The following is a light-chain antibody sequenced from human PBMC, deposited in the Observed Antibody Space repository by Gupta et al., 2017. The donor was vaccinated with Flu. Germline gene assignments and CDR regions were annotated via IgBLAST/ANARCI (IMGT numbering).Light chain of an antibody. V-gene: IGKV2-30*02. CDR2: RVS. J-gene: IGKJ1*01. CDR3: MQGIPSPT. CDR1: QSLVHRNGNTY. Sequence: THSALSLPVIFGQAAYISCRSSQSLVHRNGNTYLSWFQQRPGQTPRRIIYRVSNRDYGVKDGFSGRGARTDFPLKSSGGEGEAVGVYYSMQGIPSPTFGQGTKVEIK.